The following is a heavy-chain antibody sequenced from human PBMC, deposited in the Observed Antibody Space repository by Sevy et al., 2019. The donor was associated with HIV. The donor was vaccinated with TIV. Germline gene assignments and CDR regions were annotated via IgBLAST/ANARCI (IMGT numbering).Heavy chain of an antibody. D-gene: IGHD3-22*01. CDR2: ISYDGSNK. CDR1: GFTFSSFG. V-gene: IGHV3-30*18. Sequence: GGSLRLSCAASGFTFSSFGMQWVRQAPGKGLEWVSFISYDGSNKKYADSVKGRLTVSRDKSKNTLYLQMNSLRAEDTAVYYCAKDLDYFDSSAGPSSLIYNYYYGLEDWGPGTTITVSS. CDR3: AKDLDYFDSSAGPSSLIYNYYYGLED. J-gene: IGHJ6*02.